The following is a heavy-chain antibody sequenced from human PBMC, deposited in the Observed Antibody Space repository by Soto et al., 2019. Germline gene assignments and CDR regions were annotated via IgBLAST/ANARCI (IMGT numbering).Heavy chain of an antibody. J-gene: IGHJ4*02. D-gene: IGHD6-19*01. Sequence: VQLVQSGAEVKKPASSVKVSCKASGGTFSSYTISWVRQAPGQGLEWMGRIIAFLDVANYAQKFQGRVTITADKSTSTAYMELRSLRSEDSAMYYCARDSSLAGRPFDYWGQGTLVTVSS. CDR2: IIAFLDVA. CDR3: ARDSSLAGRPFDY. V-gene: IGHV1-69*08. CDR1: GGTFSSYT.